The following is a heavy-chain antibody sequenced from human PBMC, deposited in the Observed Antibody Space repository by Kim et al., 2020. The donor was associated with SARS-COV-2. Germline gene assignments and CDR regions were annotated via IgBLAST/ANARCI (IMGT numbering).Heavy chain of an antibody. V-gene: IGHV3-33*08. D-gene: IGHD1-26*01. Sequence: GGSLRLSCAASGFTFSSYGMHWVRQAPGKGLEWVAVIWYDGSNKYYADSVKGRFTISRDNSKNTLYLQMNSLRAEDTAVYYCARDRSSGSYLGFDYWGQGTLVTVSS. CDR1: GFTFSSYG. CDR2: IWYDGSNK. CDR3: ARDRSSGSYLGFDY. J-gene: IGHJ4*02.